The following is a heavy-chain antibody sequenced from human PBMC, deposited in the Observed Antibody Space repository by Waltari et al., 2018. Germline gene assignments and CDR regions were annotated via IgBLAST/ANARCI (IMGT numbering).Heavy chain of an antibody. D-gene: IGHD6-13*01. Sequence: EMQLLESGGVLVQRGGSLRLSCAASGFTFRRYAMTWFRQAPGKGLEWVSAISGSGGSTYYADSVKGRFTISRDNSKNTLYLQMNSLRAEDTAVYYCAKDRWQQLVPFDYWGQGTLVTVSS. CDR2: ISGSGGST. V-gene: IGHV3-23*01. J-gene: IGHJ4*02. CDR3: AKDRWQQLVPFDY. CDR1: GFTFRRYA.